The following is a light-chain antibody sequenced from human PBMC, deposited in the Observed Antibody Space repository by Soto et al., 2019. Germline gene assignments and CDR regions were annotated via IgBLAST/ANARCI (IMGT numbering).Light chain of an antibody. J-gene: IGLJ1*01. V-gene: IGLV1-40*01. CDR1: SSNIGAGYD. Sequence: QSVLTQPPSVSGAPGQRVTISCTGSSSNIGAGYDVNWYQQLPGTAPKFLIYANSNRPSGVPDRFSGSKSGTSASLAITGLQAEDEADYYCSSYTSISTRVFXTGTKGTVL. CDR3: SSYTSISTRV. CDR2: ANS.